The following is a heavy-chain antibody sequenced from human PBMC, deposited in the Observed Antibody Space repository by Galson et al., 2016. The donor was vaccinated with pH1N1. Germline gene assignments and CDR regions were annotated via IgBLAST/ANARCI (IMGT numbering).Heavy chain of an antibody. CDR2: INQDGTKK. CDR1: GFTFTPYW. V-gene: IGHV3-7*01. J-gene: IGHJ6*02. D-gene: IGHD3-16*01. Sequence: SLRLSCAASGFTFTPYWMNWVRQGPGKGLEWVANINQDGTKKYYVDSVKGRFTISRDNAKNSLYLQMNRLRDEDTAVYYGARAAFGQQSLWGQGTTVTVSS. CDR3: ARAAFGQQSL.